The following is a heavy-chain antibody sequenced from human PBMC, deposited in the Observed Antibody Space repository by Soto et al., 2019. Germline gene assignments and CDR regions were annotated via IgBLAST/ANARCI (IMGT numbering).Heavy chain of an antibody. CDR1: GFSLSSSGMC. CDR3: ARKYTNYGGFDY. CDR2: IDWDDDK. J-gene: IGHJ4*02. V-gene: IGHV2-70*11. D-gene: IGHD4-4*01. Sequence: SGPTLVNPTQTLTLTCTFSGFSLSSSGMCVSWIRQPPGKALEWLGRIDWDDDKYYSTSLKTRLTISKDTSKNQVVLTMTNMDPVDTATYFCARKYTNYGGFDYWGQGTLVTVSS.